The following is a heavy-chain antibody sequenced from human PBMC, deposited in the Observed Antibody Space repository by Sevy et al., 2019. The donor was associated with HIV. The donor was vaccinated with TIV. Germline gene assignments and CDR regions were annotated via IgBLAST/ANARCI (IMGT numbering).Heavy chain of an antibody. J-gene: IGHJ4*01. CDR1: GFPFSSYE. CDR3: ARDLPPSATTVAHFDC. D-gene: IGHD4-17*01. Sequence: GGSLRLSCTASGFPFSSYEMNWVRQAPGKGLEWVSYITNSGTTKYYSDSVRGRFTISRDNARNSLHLQMNSLRAEDTAVYYCARDLPPSATTVAHFDCWGQEPWSPSPQ. V-gene: IGHV3-48*03. CDR2: ITNSGTTK.